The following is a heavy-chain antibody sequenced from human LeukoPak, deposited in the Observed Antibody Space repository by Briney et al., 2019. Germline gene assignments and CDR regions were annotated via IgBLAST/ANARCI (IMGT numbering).Heavy chain of an antibody. J-gene: IGHJ4*02. D-gene: IGHD2-15*01. Sequence: ASVKVSCKASGYTFTGYYIHWVRQAPGQGLEWMGWINPSGGVTKYAQKFQGRVTMTRDTSISTAYMELSRLTSDDTAVYFCARRYCSGISCYPDYWGQGTLVTVSS. CDR3: ARRYCSGISCYPDY. CDR1: GYTFTGYY. V-gene: IGHV1-2*02. CDR2: INPSGGVT.